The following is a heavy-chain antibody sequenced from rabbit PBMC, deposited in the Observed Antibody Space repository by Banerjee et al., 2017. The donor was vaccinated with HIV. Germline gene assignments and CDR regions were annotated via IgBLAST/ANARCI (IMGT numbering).Heavy chain of an antibody. J-gene: IGHJ4*01. Sequence: QEQLEESGGGLVQPEGSLTLTCTASGFDLSSTYYMCWVRQAPGKGLEWIACIYTGNGSTYYASWAKGRFTISKTSSTTVTLQMTSLTAADTATYFCARRMAGVIGWNFGLWGPGTLVTVS. CDR1: GFDLSSTYY. V-gene: IGHV1S45*01. D-gene: IGHD4-1*01. CDR2: IYTGNGST. CDR3: ARRMAGVIGWNFGL.